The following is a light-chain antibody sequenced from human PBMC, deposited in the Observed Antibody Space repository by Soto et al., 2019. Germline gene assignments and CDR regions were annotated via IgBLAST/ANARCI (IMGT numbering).Light chain of an antibody. Sequence: TRSPATRSASVWGRVSITCRASQSVRSWLAWYQQKPGTAPKLLIFDASRLESGVPSRFSGSASGTEFTLTVSSLQPDDFATYSCQQYDNYPLTFAGGTKVDIK. V-gene: IGKV1-5*01. J-gene: IGKJ4*01. CDR1: QSVRSW. CDR3: QQYDNYPLT. CDR2: DAS.